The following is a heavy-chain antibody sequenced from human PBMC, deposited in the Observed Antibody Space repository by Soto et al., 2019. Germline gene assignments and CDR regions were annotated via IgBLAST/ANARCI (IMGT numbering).Heavy chain of an antibody. CDR1: GFTFSNYW. J-gene: IGHJ6*02. V-gene: IGHV3-74*01. CDR2: INTDGSTM. CDR3: ARGIRNYYGMDV. Sequence: EVQLVESGGGLVQPGGSLRLSCGASGFTFSNYWMHWVRQAPGKGLVWVSRINTDGSTMAYADSVRGRLTLSRDNAKNTVYLQMNSLRGEDTAVYYCARGIRNYYGMDVWGQGTTVTVSS. D-gene: IGHD2-15*01.